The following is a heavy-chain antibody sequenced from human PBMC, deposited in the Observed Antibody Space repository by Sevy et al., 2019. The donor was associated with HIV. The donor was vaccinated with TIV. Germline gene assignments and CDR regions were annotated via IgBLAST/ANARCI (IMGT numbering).Heavy chain of an antibody. CDR3: ARAGGDTAYAKDV. CDR1: GFTFSSYS. V-gene: IGHV3-48*01. J-gene: IGHJ6*02. D-gene: IGHD2-21*01. Sequence: GGSLRLSCAASGFTFSSYSMNWVRQAPGKGLEWVSYISSSSSTILNADSVKGRFTISRDNAKNSLFLQMNSLRAEDTAVYYCARAGGDTAYAKDVWGQGTTVTVSS. CDR2: ISSSSSTI.